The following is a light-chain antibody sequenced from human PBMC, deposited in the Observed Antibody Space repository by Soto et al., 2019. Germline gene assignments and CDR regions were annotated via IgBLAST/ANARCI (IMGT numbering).Light chain of an antibody. Sequence: EVVMTQSPATLSASPGDRVTLSCRASQNLGSSLAWYQQRPGQAPRLLLYGGSTRATGIPARFSGSGSGTEFTVTISSLQSEDFAVYYCQQYNYWPPYTFGQGTNLEFK. CDR3: QQYNYWPPYT. CDR2: GGS. J-gene: IGKJ2*01. CDR1: QNLGSS. V-gene: IGKV3-15*01.